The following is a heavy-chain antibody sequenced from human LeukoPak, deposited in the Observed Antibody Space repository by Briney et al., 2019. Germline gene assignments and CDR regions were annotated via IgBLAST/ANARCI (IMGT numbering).Heavy chain of an antibody. J-gene: IGHJ4*02. CDR2: IWYDGSNK. Sequence: GRSLRLSCAASGFTFSSYGMHWVRQAPGKGLEWVAVIWYDGSNKYYADSVKGRFTISRDNSKNTLYLQMNSLRAEDTAVYYCARDLSPYCSGSTCSLGDYWGQGTLVTVSS. CDR1: GFTFSSYG. D-gene: IGHD2-15*01. CDR3: ARDLSPYCSGSTCSLGDY. V-gene: IGHV3-33*01.